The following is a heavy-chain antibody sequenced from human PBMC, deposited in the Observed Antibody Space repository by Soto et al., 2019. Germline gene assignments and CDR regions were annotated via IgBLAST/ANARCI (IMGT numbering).Heavy chain of an antibody. Sequence: PSETLSLTCTVSGGSMSSYYWSWLRQTPGKGLEWIGYIYFSGSAYYSSSLKSRVTLSIDTSKKHFSLKLSSVTAADTAVYYCAHLGRAVVEARYYYYGMDVWGQGTTVTVSS. D-gene: IGHD6-19*01. CDR3: AHLGRAVVEARYYYYGMDV. J-gene: IGHJ6*02. V-gene: IGHV4-59*01. CDR2: IYFSGSA. CDR1: GGSMSSYY.